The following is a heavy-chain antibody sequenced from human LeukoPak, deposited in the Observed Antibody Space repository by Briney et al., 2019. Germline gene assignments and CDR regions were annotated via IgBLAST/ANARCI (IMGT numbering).Heavy chain of an antibody. J-gene: IGHJ2*01. V-gene: IGHV4-39*01. CDR1: GGSISSSSYY. Sequence: SETLSLTCTVSGGSISSSSYYWGWIRQPPGKGLEWIGSIYYSGSTYYNPSLKSRVTISVDTSKNQFSLKLSSVTAADTAVYYCASPPDYGDSDWYFDLWGRGTLVTVSS. CDR2: IYYSGST. CDR3: ASPPDYGDSDWYFDL. D-gene: IGHD4-17*01.